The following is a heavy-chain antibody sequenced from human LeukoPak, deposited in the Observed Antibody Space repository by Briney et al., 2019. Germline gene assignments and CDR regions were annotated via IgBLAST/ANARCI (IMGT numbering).Heavy chain of an antibody. CDR3: ARGATVMPPYYSYYMDV. V-gene: IGHV3-20*01. D-gene: IGHD3-22*01. Sequence: GGSLRLSCAASGFTFDDYGMSWVRHVPGKGLEWVSGINWNGASTGYADSVTGRFTISRDNTENSLYLQMNSLRAEDTALYHCARGATVMPPYYSYYMDVWGKGTTVTVSS. J-gene: IGHJ6*03. CDR2: INWNGAST. CDR1: GFTFDDYG.